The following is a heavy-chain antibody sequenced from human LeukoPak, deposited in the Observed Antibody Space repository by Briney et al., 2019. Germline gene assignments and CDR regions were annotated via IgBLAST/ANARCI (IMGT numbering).Heavy chain of an antibody. CDR2: ISRNGDIT. CDR1: GFTFSDYA. Sequence: GGSLRLSCSASGFTFSDYALHWVHQAPGKGLEFVSGISRNGDITNYSDSVKGRFTISRDNSENSLYLQMSSLRTEDSAVYYCAKPTAGRYDYWGQGTLVTVSS. J-gene: IGHJ4*02. D-gene: IGHD6-13*01. V-gene: IGHV3-64D*09. CDR3: AKPTAGRYDY.